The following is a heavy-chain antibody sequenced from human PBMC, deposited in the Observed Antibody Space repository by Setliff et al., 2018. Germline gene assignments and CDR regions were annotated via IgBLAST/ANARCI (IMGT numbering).Heavy chain of an antibody. D-gene: IGHD6-13*01. CDR1: GFTFDDYA. CDR2: ISWDGETV. CDR3: ARERGAGSSRWYSHDGFDI. Sequence: PGGSLRLSCAASGFTFDDYAMHLVRQPPGKGLEWVSGISWDGETVGYGDSVRGRFTISRDNAKNYLHLQMNSLKIEDTAVYFCARERGAGSSRWYSHDGFDIWGQGTMVTVSS. V-gene: IGHV3-9*01. J-gene: IGHJ3*02.